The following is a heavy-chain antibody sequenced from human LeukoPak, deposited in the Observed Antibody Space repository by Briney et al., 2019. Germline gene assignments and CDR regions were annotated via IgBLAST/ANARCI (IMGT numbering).Heavy chain of an antibody. CDR2: IRRDGSEE. D-gene: IGHD4-23*01. V-gene: IGHV3-7*01. CDR3: ARVDPYGGNSQGAFDI. J-gene: IGHJ3*02. Sequence: GGSLRLSCAASGFSFDVSWMNWVRQAPGKGLEWVANIRRDGSEEYYVDSVKGRFTISRDNGKKSLYLQMDSLRADDTAVYFCARVDPYGGNSQGAFDIWGQGTMVIVSS. CDR1: GFSFDVSW.